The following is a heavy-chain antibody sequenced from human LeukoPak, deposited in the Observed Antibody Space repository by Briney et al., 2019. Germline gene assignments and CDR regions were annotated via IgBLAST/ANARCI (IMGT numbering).Heavy chain of an antibody. CDR1: GDSISRYY. V-gene: IGHV4-59*08. CDR3: ARRLYDSSAFDI. CDR2: FSYTGST. J-gene: IGHJ3*02. Sequence: SETLSLTCTVSGDSISRYYWSWIRQPPGKGLEWIGFFSYTGSTNYNPSLKSRVTISVDTSKNQFSLKLSSVTAADTAVYYCARRLYDSSAFDIWGQGTMVTVSS. D-gene: IGHD3-22*01.